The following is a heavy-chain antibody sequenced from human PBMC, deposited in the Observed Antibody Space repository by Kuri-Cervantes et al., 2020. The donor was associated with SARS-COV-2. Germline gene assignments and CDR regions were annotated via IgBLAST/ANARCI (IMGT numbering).Heavy chain of an antibody. CDR2: IYHSGST. J-gene: IGHJ4*02. D-gene: IGHD1-7*01. V-gene: IGHV4-38-2*02. Sequence: SETLSLTCTVSGYSISSGYYWGWIRQPPGKGLEWIGSIYHSGSTYYNPSLKSRVTISVDTSKNQFSLKLSSVTAADTAVYYCARGLTDSITGTTLTPLFFDYWGQGTLVTVSS. CDR1: GYSISSGYY. CDR3: ARGLTDSITGTTLTPLFFDY.